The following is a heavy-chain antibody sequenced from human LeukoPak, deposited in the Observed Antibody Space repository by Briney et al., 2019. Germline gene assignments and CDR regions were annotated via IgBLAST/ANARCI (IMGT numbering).Heavy chain of an antibody. CDR3: AKDLSTCWGYHYGLDV. Sequence: GRSLRLSCAASGFTFSSYGMHWVRQAPGKGLEWVAVISYDGSYKYYADSVKGRFTISRDNSKNTLYVRMNSLRAEDTAVYYCAKDLSTCWGYHYGLDVWGQGTTVTVSS. V-gene: IGHV3-30*18. J-gene: IGHJ6*02. CDR2: ISYDGSYK. CDR1: GFTFSSYG. D-gene: IGHD6-13*01.